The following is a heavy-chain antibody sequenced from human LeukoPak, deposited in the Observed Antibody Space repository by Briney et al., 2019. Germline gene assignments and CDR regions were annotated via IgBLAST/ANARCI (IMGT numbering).Heavy chain of an antibody. V-gene: IGHV1-58*02. CDR2: IVVGSGNT. J-gene: IGHJ5*02. CDR1: GFTFTSSA. D-gene: IGHD2-15*01. Sequence: GTSVKVSCKASGFTFTSSAMQWVRQARGQRLEWIGWIVVGSGNTNYAQKFQERVTITRDMSTSTAYMELSSLRSEDTAVYYCAAMYCSGGSCYGGFDPWGQGTLVTVSS. CDR3: AAMYCSGGSCYGGFDP.